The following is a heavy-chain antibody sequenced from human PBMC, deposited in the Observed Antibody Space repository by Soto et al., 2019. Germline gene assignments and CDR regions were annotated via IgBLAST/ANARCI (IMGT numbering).Heavy chain of an antibody. CDR2: ISGSGGST. Sequence: PXECLGLSCAASGFTFSSYARSGVRQAPGKGLEWVSAISGSGGSTYYADSVKGRFTISRDNSKNTLNLQMNSLRAEDTAVYYCAKAISSYDFDYWGQGTLVTVSS. CDR3: AKAISSYDFDY. D-gene: IGHD5-18*01. V-gene: IGHV3-23*01. J-gene: IGHJ4*02. CDR1: GFTFSSYA.